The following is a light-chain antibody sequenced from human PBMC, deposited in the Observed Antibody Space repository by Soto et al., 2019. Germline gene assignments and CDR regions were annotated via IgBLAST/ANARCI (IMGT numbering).Light chain of an antibody. CDR1: SSDVGGYNY. CDR2: EVN. J-gene: IGLJ1*01. Sequence: QSVLTQPPSASGSPGQSVTSSCTGTSSDVGGYNYVSWYQQHPGKAPKLIIYEVNKRPSGVPDRFSGSKSGNTASLTVSGLQAEDEAHYYCSSYAGSYNLGVFGTGTKVTVL. CDR3: SSYAGSYNLGV. V-gene: IGLV2-8*01.